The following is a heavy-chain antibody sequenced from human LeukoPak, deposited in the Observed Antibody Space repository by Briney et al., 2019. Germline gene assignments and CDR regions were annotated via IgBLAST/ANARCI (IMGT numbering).Heavy chain of an antibody. CDR1: GFTFSSYT. CDR2: FSRRSTYI. CDR3: ALQPSSGTGIVDY. Sequence: GGSLRLSCAASGFTFSSYTMNWVRQAPGKGLEWVSSFSRRSTYIYYADSVKGRFTISRDNAKNSLYLQMNSLRAEDTAVYYCALQPSSGTGIVDYWGQGTLVTVSS. V-gene: IGHV3-21*01. D-gene: IGHD3-10*01. J-gene: IGHJ4*02.